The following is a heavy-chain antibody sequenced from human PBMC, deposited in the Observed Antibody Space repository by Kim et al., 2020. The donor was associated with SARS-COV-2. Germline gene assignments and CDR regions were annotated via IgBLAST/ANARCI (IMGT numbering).Heavy chain of an antibody. CDR3: ARGQRGVTVALFEY. V-gene: IGHV6-1*01. J-gene: IGHJ4*02. CDR1: GDSISNTGVS. Sequence: SQTLSLTCAISGDSISNTGVSWNWIRQSPSRGLEWLGRTYYRSKWYEDSAVSVKSHIAVNPDTSKNQFSLRLNSVTPDDTAVYYCARGQRGVTVALFEYWGQGILVTVSS. CDR2: TYYRSKWYE. D-gene: IGHD4-17*01.